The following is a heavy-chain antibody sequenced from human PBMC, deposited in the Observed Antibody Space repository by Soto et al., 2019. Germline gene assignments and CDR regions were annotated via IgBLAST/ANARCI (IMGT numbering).Heavy chain of an antibody. J-gene: IGHJ5*02. D-gene: IGHD3-22*01. CDR3: ARRDRSGFSYWLDT. CDR1: GDYISYGYY. V-gene: IGHV4-31*03. CDR2: ISASGST. Sequence: SETLSLTCTLSGDYISYGYYWTWIRQHPGKGLEWIGSISASGSTSYNPSLKSRLTVSVDKSKNQFSLNLRSVTAADTAVYYCARRDRSGFSYWLDTWGQGTLVTVSS.